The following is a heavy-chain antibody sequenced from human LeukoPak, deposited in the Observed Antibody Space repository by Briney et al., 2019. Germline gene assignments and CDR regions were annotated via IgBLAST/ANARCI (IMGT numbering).Heavy chain of an antibody. CDR1: GYTFSSYD. V-gene: IGHV1-8*01. CDR3: ARGSFDYYDSSGRNY. J-gene: IGHJ4*02. CDR2: MNPNGGNT. D-gene: IGHD3-22*01. Sequence: APVKVSCKASGYTFSSYDINWGRQATGHGLEWMGWMNPNGGNTGYAQKFQDRITMTRNTSNSTAYMELSSLRSEDTAVYYCARGSFDYYDSSGRNYWGQGTLVTVSS.